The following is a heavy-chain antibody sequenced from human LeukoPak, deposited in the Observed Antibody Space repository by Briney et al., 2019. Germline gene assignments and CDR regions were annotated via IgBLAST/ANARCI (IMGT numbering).Heavy chain of an antibody. D-gene: IGHD3-3*01. J-gene: IGHJ6*02. V-gene: IGHV1-69*04. CDR1: GGTFSSYA. Sequence: GASVKVSCKASGGTFSSYAISWVRQAPGQGLEWMGRIIPILGIANYAQKFQGRVTITADKSTSTAYMELSSLRSEDTAVYYCARDYYDFWSGYDRNPKNGMDVWGQGTTVTVS. CDR3: ARDYYDFWSGYDRNPKNGMDV. CDR2: IIPILGIA.